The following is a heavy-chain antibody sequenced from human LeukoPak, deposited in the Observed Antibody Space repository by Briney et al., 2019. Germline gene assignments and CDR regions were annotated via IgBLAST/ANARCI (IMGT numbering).Heavy chain of an antibody. CDR2: INTRGDTT. CDR1: GFTFTSYA. J-gene: IGHJ4*02. V-gene: IGHV3-23*01. CDR3: AKGGGADFDY. Sequence: GGSLRLSCAASGFTFTSYAMSWVRQAPGKGLEWVSSINTRGDTTYYADSVKGRFTISRDNSDNTVHLQMNSLRVEDTAVYYCAKGGGADFDYWGQGTLATVSS. D-gene: IGHD3-16*01.